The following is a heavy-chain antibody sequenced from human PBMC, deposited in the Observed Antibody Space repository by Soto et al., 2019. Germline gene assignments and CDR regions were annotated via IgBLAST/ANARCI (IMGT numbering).Heavy chain of an antibody. V-gene: IGHV4-34*01. D-gene: IGHD3-10*01. Sequence: LSLTCAVYGGSFSGYYWSWIRQPPGKGLEWIGEINHSGSTNYNPSLKSRVTISVDTSKNQFSLKLSSVTAADTAVYYCARGISRAARPYYYGSGSQTSYDYWGQGTLVTVSS. CDR1: GGSFSGYY. J-gene: IGHJ4*02. CDR2: INHSGST. CDR3: ARGISRAARPYYYGSGSQTSYDY.